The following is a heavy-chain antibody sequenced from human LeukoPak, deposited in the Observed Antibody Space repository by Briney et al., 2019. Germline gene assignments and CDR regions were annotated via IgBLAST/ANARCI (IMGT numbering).Heavy chain of an antibody. V-gene: IGHV4-39*02. CDR3: ARDTHLEY. CDR2: IYYGVNT. Sequence: PSETLSLTCTVSGGSITSSSSYWGWIRQPPGKGLEWIGNIYYGVNTYYNPSLKSQVTISVATSKNQFSLKLSSVNAGDTAVYYCARDTHLEYWGQGTLVTVSS. CDR1: GGSITSSSSY. J-gene: IGHJ4*02.